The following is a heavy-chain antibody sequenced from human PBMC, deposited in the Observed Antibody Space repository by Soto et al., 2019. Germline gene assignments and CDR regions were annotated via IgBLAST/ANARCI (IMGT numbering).Heavy chain of an antibody. Sequence: QVQLVESGGGVVQPGRSLRLSCAASGLTFSSYGMHWVRQAPGKGLEWVAVISYDGSNKYYADSVKGRFTIYRDNSKNTLDMQMNSMRAEDTDVYYCAKLYIAVGVADAFDIWGQGPMVTVSS. J-gene: IGHJ3*02. D-gene: IGHD6-19*01. CDR2: ISYDGSNK. CDR3: AKLYIAVGVADAFDI. CDR1: GLTFSSYG. V-gene: IGHV3-30*18.